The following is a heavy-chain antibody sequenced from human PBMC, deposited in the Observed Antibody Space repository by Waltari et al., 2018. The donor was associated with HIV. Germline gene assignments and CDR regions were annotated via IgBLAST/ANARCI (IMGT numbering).Heavy chain of an antibody. Sequence: QVQLQESGPGLVKPSGTLSLTCAVSGGSISSSNWWSWVCEPPGKGLEWIGEIYHSGSTNYHPSPTDRLTISVNKAKNQFSLKLSSVTAADTAVYYCARDPPSYYDSSGETWGQGTLVTVSS. CDR2: IYHSGST. J-gene: IGHJ5*02. D-gene: IGHD3-22*01. CDR3: ARDPPSYYDSSGET. V-gene: IGHV4-4*02. CDR1: GGSISSSNW.